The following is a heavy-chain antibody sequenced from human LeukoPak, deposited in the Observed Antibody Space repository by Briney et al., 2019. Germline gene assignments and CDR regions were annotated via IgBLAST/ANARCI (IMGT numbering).Heavy chain of an antibody. J-gene: IGHJ4*02. Sequence: SETLSLTCTVSGGSISSSSYYWGWIRQPPGKGLEWIGSIYYSGSTYYNPSLKSRVTISVDTSKNQFSLKLSSVTAADTAVYYCARRYYYDSSGYYRYWGQGTLVTVSS. D-gene: IGHD3-22*01. CDR3: ARRYYYDSSGYYRY. CDR2: IYYSGST. CDR1: GGSISSSSYY. V-gene: IGHV4-39*07.